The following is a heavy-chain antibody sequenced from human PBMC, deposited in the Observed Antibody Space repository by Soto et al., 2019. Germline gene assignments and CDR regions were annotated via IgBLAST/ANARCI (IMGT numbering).Heavy chain of an antibody. V-gene: IGHV3-30*18. CDR3: AKDNPAVDY. CDR2: ISYDGSDK. CDR1: GFTFSSYC. Sequence: GSLRLSCAASGFTFSSYCMHWVRQGPGKGLEWVAMISYDGSDKYYADSVKGRFTISRDNSKNTLFLQMNALTGEDTALYYCAKDNPAVDYWGQGALVTVSS. J-gene: IGHJ4*02.